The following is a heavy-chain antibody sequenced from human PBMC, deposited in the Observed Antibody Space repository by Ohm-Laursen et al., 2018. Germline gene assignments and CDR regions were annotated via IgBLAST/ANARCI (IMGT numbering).Heavy chain of an antibody. CDR3: ARVSSGYYVFDY. CDR1: GFSFSSYW. CDR2: IELGGSET. J-gene: IGHJ4*02. V-gene: IGHV3-7*01. D-gene: IGHD3-22*01. Sequence: SLRLSCSAFGFSFSSYWMTWARQAPGKGLEWVATIELGGSETYYVDSVKGRFSISRDDARNSLYLQMNSLRAEDTAVYYCARVSSGYYVFDYWGQGTLVTVSS.